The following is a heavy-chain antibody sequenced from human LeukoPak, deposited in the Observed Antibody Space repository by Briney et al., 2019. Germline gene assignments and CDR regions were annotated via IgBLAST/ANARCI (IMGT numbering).Heavy chain of an antibody. D-gene: IGHD3-10*01. J-gene: IGHJ4*02. CDR1: GDSVSSNSAA. CDR3: ARGRWFGKLFDY. V-gene: IGHV6-1*01. Sequence: SQTLSLTCAISGDSVSSNSAAWNRIRQSPSRGLEWLGRTYYRSKWYNDYAVSVKSRIAINPDSSKNQFSLQLSSVTPEDTAVYYCARGRWFGKLFDYWGQGTLVTVSS. CDR2: TYYRSKWYN.